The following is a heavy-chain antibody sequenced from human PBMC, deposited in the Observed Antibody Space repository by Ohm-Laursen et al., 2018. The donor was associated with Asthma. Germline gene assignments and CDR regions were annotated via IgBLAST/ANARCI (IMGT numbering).Heavy chain of an antibody. D-gene: IGHD1-26*01. V-gene: IGHV3-30*03. Sequence: SLRLSCAASGFTFSDYYMSWIRQAPGKGLEWVAVISYDGSNKYYADSVKGRFTISRDNSKNTLYLQMNSLRAEDTAVYYCARAPGSGSYGAHFDYWGQGTLVTVSS. CDR1: GFTFSDYY. J-gene: IGHJ4*02. CDR3: ARAPGSGSYGAHFDY. CDR2: ISYDGSNK.